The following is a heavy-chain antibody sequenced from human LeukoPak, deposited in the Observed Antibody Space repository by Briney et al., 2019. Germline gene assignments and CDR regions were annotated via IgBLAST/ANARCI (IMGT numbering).Heavy chain of an antibody. V-gene: IGHV4-61*02. Sequence: SETLSLTCAVSGGSISSGGYYWSWIRQPAGKGLEWIGRIYTSGSTNYNPSLKSRVTMSVDTSKNQFSLKLSSVTAADTAVYYCARDSYGDPNGWFDPWGQGTLVTVSS. J-gene: IGHJ5*02. CDR3: ARDSYGDPNGWFDP. CDR2: IYTSGST. CDR1: GGSISSGGYY. D-gene: IGHD4-17*01.